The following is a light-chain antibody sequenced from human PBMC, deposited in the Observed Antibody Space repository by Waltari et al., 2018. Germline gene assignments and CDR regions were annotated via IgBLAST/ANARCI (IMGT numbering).Light chain of an antibody. V-gene: IGLV2-14*03. CDR2: DVT. Sequence: QSALTQPASVSGPPGQSITITCTGTSSDVGGYKYVSWYQQYPGKVPKLIIYDVTYRPSGVSTRFSGSKSGNTASLTISGLQAEDEADYYCSSYTTTGTVIFGGGTKLTVL. CDR1: SSDVGGYKY. J-gene: IGLJ2*01. CDR3: SSYTTTGTVI.